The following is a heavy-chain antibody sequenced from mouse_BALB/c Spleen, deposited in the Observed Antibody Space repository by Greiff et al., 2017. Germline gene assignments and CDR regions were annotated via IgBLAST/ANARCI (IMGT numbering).Heavy chain of an antibody. CDR1: GYTFTSYY. J-gene: IGHJ1*01. V-gene: IGHV1S56*01. D-gene: IGHD1-2*01. CDR3: ARDYGYPNWYFDV. Sequence: QVQLQQSGPELVKPGASVRISCKASGYTFTSYYIHWVKQRPGQGLEWIGWIYPGNVNTKYNEKFKGKATLTADKSSSTAYMQLSSLTSEDSAVYFCARDYGYPNWYFDVWGAGTTVTVSS. CDR2: IYPGNVNT.